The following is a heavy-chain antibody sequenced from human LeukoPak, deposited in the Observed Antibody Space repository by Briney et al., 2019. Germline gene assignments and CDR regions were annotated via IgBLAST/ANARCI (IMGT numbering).Heavy chain of an antibody. V-gene: IGHV3-64*01. D-gene: IGHD2-8*01. CDR2: ISSNGIST. J-gene: IGHJ2*01. CDR3: VKWTNYYFAL. Sequence: GGSLRLSCVVSGFSLSSHGMHWVRQAPGKGLEDVSAISSNGISTFYANSVKGRFTVSRDDSKNTVYLQMGSLRAEAMAVYYCVKWTNYYFALWGRGTLVTVSS. CDR1: GFSLSSHG.